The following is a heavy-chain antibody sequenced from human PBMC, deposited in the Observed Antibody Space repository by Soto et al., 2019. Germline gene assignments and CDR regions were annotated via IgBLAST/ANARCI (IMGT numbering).Heavy chain of an antibody. CDR3: ARGQGVPVIIDTAWFDP. D-gene: IGHD5-18*01. J-gene: IGHJ5*02. V-gene: IGHV3-13*01. Sequence: EVQLVESGGGLVQPGGSLRLSCAASGFTFSSYDMHWVRQATGKGLEWVSAIGTAGDTYYPGSVKGRFTISRENAKNSLYLQMNSLRAEDTAVYYCARGQGVPVIIDTAWFDPWGQGTLVTVSS. CDR2: IGTAGDT. CDR1: GFTFSSYD.